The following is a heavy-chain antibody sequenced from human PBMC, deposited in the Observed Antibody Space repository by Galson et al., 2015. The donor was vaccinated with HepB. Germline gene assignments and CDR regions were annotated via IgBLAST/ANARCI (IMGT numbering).Heavy chain of an antibody. CDR3: ARASSWFGHYYGMDV. J-gene: IGHJ6*02. D-gene: IGHD3-10*01. V-gene: IGHV3-7*03. CDR1: GFTFSSYW. Sequence: SLRLSCAASGFTFSSYWMSWVRQAPGKGLEWVANIKQDGSEKYYVDSVKGRFTISRDNAKNSLYLQMNSLRAEDTAVYYCARASSWFGHYYGMDVWGQGTTVTVSS. CDR2: IKQDGSEK.